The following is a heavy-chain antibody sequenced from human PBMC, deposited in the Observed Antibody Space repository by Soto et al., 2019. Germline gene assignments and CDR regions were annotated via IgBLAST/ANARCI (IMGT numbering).Heavy chain of an antibody. CDR1: GFTFSSYS. J-gene: IGHJ4*02. CDR2: ISSSSSTI. CDR3: ARATYYDILPGYFNTPDAGEFFAY. D-gene: IGHD3-9*01. V-gene: IGHV3-48*01. Sequence: GGSLRLSCGALGFTFSSYSMNWVRQAPGKGLEWVSYISSSSSTIYYADSVKGRFTISRDNAKNSLDLQMNSLRAEDTAVYYCARATYYDILPGYFNTPDAGEFFAYWGQGTLVTVSS.